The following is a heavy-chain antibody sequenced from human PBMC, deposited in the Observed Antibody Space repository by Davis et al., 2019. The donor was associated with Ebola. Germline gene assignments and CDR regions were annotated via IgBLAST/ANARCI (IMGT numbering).Heavy chain of an antibody. V-gene: IGHV3-23*01. CDR1: GFTFSSYA. J-gene: IGHJ3*02. Sequence: GESLKISCAASGFTFSSYAMSWVRQAPGKGLEWVSAISGSGGSTYYADSVKGRFTISRDNSKNTLYLQMNSLRAEDTAVYYCARDVDYDFWSGYSDAFDIWGQGTMVTVSS. CDR3: ARDVDYDFWSGYSDAFDI. D-gene: IGHD3-3*01. CDR2: ISGSGGST.